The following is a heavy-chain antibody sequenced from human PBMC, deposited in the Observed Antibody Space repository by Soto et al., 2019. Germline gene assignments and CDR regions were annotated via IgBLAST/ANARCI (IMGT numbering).Heavy chain of an antibody. CDR2: ISSSGGTI. Sequence: PGGSLRLSYAASGFILSSYEVNWVRQAPGKGLEWVSYISSSGGTIYYADSVKGRFTISRDNAKNSLSLQMNSLRAEDTAVYYCARVRLRPGDIDYPGHGTLVTGFS. J-gene: IGHJ4*01. V-gene: IGHV3-48*03. CDR3: ARVRLRPGDIDY. CDR1: GFILSSYE. D-gene: IGHD4-17*01.